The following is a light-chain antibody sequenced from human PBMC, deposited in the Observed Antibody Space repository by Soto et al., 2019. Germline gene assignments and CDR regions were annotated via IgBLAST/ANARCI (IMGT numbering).Light chain of an antibody. CDR3: QQYNNWPPLT. Sequence: EIMMTQSPATLSLSPGERATLSCRASQSVSSKLAWYQQKPGQAPRLLIYGASTRATGIPARFSGSGSGTEFTLTISSLQSEDFAVYYCQQYNNWPPLTFGGGTKVDIK. CDR2: GAS. CDR1: QSVSSK. V-gene: IGKV3-15*01. J-gene: IGKJ4*01.